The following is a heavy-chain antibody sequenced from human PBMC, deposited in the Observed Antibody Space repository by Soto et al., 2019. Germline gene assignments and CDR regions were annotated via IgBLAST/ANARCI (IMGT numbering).Heavy chain of an antibody. D-gene: IGHD3-10*01. CDR2: ISAHNGNT. J-gene: IGHJ4*02. CDR3: ARGRSGDY. CDR1: GYGFTTYG. V-gene: IGHV1-18*01. Sequence: QVHLVQSGAEVKKPGASVKVSCKGSGYGFTTYGITWVRQAPGQGLEWMAWISAHNGNTNYAQKLQGRVTVTRDTSTSTANMELRSLRSDDTAVYYLARGRSGDYWGKGALVTVSS.